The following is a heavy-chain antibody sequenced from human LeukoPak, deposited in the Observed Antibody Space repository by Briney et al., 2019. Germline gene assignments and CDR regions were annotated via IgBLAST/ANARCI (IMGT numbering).Heavy chain of an antibody. Sequence: PGGSLRLSCAASGFTFSSYGMHWVRQAPGKGLEWVAFIRYDGSNKYYADSVKGRFTISRDNSKNTLYLQMNSLRAEDTAVYYCAKDRGTLRIDWAFDIWGQGTMVTVSS. CDR3: AKDRGTLRIDWAFDI. CDR2: IRYDGSNK. J-gene: IGHJ3*02. CDR1: GFTFSSYG. V-gene: IGHV3-30*02. D-gene: IGHD1/OR15-1a*01.